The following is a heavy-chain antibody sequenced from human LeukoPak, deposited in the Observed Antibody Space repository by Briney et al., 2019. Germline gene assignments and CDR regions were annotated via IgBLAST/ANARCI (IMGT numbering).Heavy chain of an antibody. CDR1: GGSISSRSHH. V-gene: IGHV4-39*02. Sequence: SETLSLTCTVSGGSISSRSHHWGWIRQPPGKGLEWIGNIYYSGSTFYNPSLKSRVTISVDTSQEQFTLKLSSVTAADTAVYYCAREGWGYNDGRGSFDYWGQGTLVTVSS. J-gene: IGHJ4*02. CDR2: IYYSGST. D-gene: IGHD3-22*01. CDR3: AREGWGYNDGRGSFDY.